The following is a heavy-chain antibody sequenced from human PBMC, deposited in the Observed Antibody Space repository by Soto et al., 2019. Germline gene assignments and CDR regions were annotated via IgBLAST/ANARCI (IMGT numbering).Heavy chain of an antibody. V-gene: IGHV3-23*01. CDR2: IDGSGGIT. CDR1: GFTFGTTD. J-gene: IGHJ5*02. CDR3: VKNSGWFNT. Sequence: PGGSLRLSCAASGFTFGTTDMSWVRQAPGEGLEWVSTIDGSGGITYYADSVKGRFTISRDHSRNTVYLQMNSLRGDDTALYYCVKNSGWFNTWGQGALVTVSS. D-gene: IGHD3-10*01.